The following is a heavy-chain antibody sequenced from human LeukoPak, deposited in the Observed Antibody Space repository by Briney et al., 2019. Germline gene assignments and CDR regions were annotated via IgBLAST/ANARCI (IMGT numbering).Heavy chain of an antibody. J-gene: IGHJ4*02. D-gene: IGHD2-15*01. V-gene: IGHV1-2*06. CDR3: ARGPLGAYCSGGSCAGDY. Sequence: ASVKVSCMASGYTFTGYYMHWVRQAPGQGLEWMGRINPNSGGTNYAQKFQGRVTMTRDTSISTAYMELSRLRSDDTAVYYCARGPLGAYCSGGSCAGDYWGQGTLVTVSS. CDR1: GYTFTGYY. CDR2: INPNSGGT.